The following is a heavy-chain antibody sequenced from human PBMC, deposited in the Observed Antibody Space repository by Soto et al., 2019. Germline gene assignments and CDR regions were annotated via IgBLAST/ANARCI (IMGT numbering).Heavy chain of an antibody. Sequence: PGESLKISCKASGYIIKNYWIGWVRRMPGQGLEWMGTIFPDDSDTRYSPSFQGHVTISVDKSISTAYVQWSSLKASDSAIYYCFRGGVTSRTFDYWGQGTLVTV. V-gene: IGHV5-51*01. J-gene: IGHJ4*02. CDR3: FRGGVTSRTFDY. D-gene: IGHD3-16*01. CDR2: IFPDDSDT. CDR1: GYIIKNYW.